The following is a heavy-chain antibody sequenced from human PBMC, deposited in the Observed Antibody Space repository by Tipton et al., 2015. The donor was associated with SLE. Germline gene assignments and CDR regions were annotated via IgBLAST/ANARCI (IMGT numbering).Heavy chain of an antibody. CDR3: ARGYCSDGVCYGFGFFDY. CDR1: GDSFSSGSSS. CDR2: IYNSGIT. D-gene: IGHD2-8*01. V-gene: IGHV4-61*02. J-gene: IGHJ4*02. Sequence: TLSLTCTVSGDSFSSGSSSWNWVRQPAGKGLEWIGLIYNSGITYYNPSLKSPVTLSIDTSKNQFSLKMRSVTAADTAVYFCARGYCSDGVCYGFGFFDYWGQGNLVTVSS.